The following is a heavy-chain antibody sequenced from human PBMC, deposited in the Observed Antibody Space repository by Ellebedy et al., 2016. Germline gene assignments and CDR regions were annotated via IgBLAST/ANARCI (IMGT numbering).Heavy chain of an antibody. CDR2: ISSSSSYI. J-gene: IGHJ4*02. CDR1: GFTFSSYS. V-gene: IGHV3-21*01. CDR3: ARSVKYYDILTGAYYFDY. Sequence: GESLKISCAASGFTFSSYSMNWVRQAPGKGLEWVSSISSSSSYIYYADSVKGRFTISRDNAKHSLYLQMNSLRAEDTAVYYCARSVKYYDILTGAYYFDYWGQGTLVTVSS. D-gene: IGHD3-9*01.